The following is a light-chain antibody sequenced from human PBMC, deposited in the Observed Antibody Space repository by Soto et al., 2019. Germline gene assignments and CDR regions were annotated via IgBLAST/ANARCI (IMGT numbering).Light chain of an antibody. J-gene: IGKJ4*01. V-gene: IGKV3-11*01. CDR1: QSVSSY. Sequence: EIVLTQSPATLSLSPGERATLSCRASQSVSSYLAWYQQKPGQAPRLLIYDASNRATGIPARFSGSGSGTDFSLTISSLEHEDFAIYYCQQRSNWPPVTFGAGTKVEIK. CDR2: DAS. CDR3: QQRSNWPPVT.